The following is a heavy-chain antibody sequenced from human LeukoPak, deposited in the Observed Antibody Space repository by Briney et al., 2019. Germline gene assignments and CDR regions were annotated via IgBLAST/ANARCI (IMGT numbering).Heavy chain of an antibody. Sequence: GGSLRLSCAASGFTFSSYAMHWVRRAPGKGLEWVAVISYDGSSKYYTDSVKGRFTISRDNSKNTLYLQMNTLRADDTAVFFCARDLMATIYYYYGMDVWGRGTTVTVSS. CDR3: ARDLMATIYYYYGMDV. CDR1: GFTFSSYA. D-gene: IGHD5-24*01. V-gene: IGHV3-30-3*01. CDR2: ISYDGSSK. J-gene: IGHJ6*02.